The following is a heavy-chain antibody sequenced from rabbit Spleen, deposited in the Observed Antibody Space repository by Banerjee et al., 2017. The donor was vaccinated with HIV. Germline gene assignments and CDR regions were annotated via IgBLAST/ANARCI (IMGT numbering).Heavy chain of an antibody. CDR1: GVSFSFNSY. Sequence: QEQLVESGGDLVKPGASLTLTCTASGVSFSFNSYMCWVRQAPGKGLEWIACIDTGSSGFTYFASWAKGRFTISKTSSTTVTLQMTSLTAADTATYFCARDRDGDTPYNSYYFDLWGPGTLVTVS. D-gene: IGHD2-1*01. V-gene: IGHV1S45*01. CDR2: IDTGSSGFT. CDR3: ARDRDGDTPYNSYYFDL. J-gene: IGHJ4*01.